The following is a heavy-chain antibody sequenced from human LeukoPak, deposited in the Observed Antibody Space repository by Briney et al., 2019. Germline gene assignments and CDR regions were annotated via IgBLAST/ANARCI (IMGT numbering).Heavy chain of an antibody. Sequence: SETLSLTCTVSGGSISSSSYYWGWIRQPPGQELEWIGSIYYSASTYYNPSLKSPVTISVDTSKNQFSLKLSAVTAVYTGVYYRVGRRYCNVSYKNSFDHWGQGTLVTVSS. V-gene: IGHV4-39*01. CDR2: IYYSAST. J-gene: IGHJ4*02. CDR3: VGRRYCNVSYKNSFDH. D-gene: IGHD3-10*02. CDR1: GGSISSSSYY.